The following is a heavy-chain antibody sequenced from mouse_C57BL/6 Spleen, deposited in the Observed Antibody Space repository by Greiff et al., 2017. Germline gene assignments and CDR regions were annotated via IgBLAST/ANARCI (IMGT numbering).Heavy chain of an antibody. CDR1: GYAFSSSW. CDR2: IYPGDGDT. J-gene: IGHJ2*01. D-gene: IGHD2-5*01. Sequence: VQGVESGPELVKPGASVKISCKASGYAFSSSWMNWVKQRPGKGLEWIGRIYPGDGDTNYNGKFKGKATLTADKSSSTAYMQLSSLTSEDSAVXICAKSNYALFDYWGQGTTLTVSS. CDR3: AKSNYALFDY. V-gene: IGHV1-82*01.